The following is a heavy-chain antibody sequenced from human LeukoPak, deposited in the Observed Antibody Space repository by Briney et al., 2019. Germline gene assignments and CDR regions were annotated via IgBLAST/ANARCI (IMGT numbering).Heavy chain of an antibody. J-gene: IGHJ4*02. CDR2: ISSSSTI. Sequence: GGSLRLSCAASGFTFSSYSMNWVRQAPGKGLEWVSYISSSSTIYHADSVKGRFTISRDNAKNSLYLQMNSLRDEDTAVYYCATSYDFVMWGQGTLVTVSS. CDR1: GFTFSSYS. V-gene: IGHV3-48*02. D-gene: IGHD3-3*01. CDR3: ATSYDFVM.